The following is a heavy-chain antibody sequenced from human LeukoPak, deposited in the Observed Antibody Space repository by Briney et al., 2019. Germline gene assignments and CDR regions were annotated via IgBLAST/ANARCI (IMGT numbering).Heavy chain of an antibody. V-gene: IGHV4-59*08. D-gene: IGHD6-13*01. Sequence: SETLSLTCTVSGGSISSYYWSWIRQPPRKGLEWIGYIYYSGSTNYNPSLKSRVTISVDTSKNQFSLKLSSVTAADTAVYYCARGEQLIYYWGQGTLVTVSS. CDR3: ARGEQLIYY. J-gene: IGHJ4*02. CDR2: IYYSGST. CDR1: GGSISSYY.